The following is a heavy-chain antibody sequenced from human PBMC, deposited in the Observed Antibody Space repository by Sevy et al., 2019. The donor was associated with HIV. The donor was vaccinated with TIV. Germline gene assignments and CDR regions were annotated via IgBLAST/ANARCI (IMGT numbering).Heavy chain of an antibody. V-gene: IGHV3-15*01. D-gene: IGHD3-10*01. CDR1: GFTFSNAW. J-gene: IGHJ4*02. CDR3: TTEYLWFGESLRGSY. Sequence: GGSLRLSCAASGFTFSNAWMSWVRQAPGKGLEWVGRIKSKTDGGTTDYAAPVKGRFTISRDDSKNTLYLQMNSLKTEDTAVYYCTTEYLWFGESLRGSYWGQGTLVTVSS. CDR2: IKSKTDGGTT.